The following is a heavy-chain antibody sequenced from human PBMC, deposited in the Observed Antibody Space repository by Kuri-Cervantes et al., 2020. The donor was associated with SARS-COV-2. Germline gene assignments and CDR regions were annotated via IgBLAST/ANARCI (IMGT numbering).Heavy chain of an antibody. D-gene: IGHD3-22*01. CDR1: GFTFSNFA. V-gene: IGHV3-30-3*01. CDR3: ARGSGYYDSSGYFSYYGMDV. CDR2: ISYDGSNK. J-gene: IGHJ6*02. Sequence: GESLKISCAASGFTFSNFAMNWVRQAPGKGLEWVAVISYDGSNKYYADSVKGRFTISRDNSKNTLYLQMNSLRAEDTAVYYCARGSGYYDSSGYFSYYGMDVWGQGTTVTVSS.